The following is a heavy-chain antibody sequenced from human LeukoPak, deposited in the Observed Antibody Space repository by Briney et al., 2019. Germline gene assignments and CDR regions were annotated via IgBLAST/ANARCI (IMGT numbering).Heavy chain of an antibody. Sequence: GGSLRLSCAASGFTFTTYAMTWVRQAPGKGLEWVSGITGNGASTYYADSVKGRFTISRDNSKNTLYLQMNSLRAEDTARYYCANAKSLLVVAAKWLGDWGQGTLVTVSS. D-gene: IGHD2-15*01. CDR1: GFTFTTYA. CDR2: ITGNGAST. CDR3: ANAKSLLVVAAKWLGD. J-gene: IGHJ4*02. V-gene: IGHV3-23*01.